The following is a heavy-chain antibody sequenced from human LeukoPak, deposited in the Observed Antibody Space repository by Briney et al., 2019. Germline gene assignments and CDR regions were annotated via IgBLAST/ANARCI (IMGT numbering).Heavy chain of an antibody. CDR3: ARDGWNDRMRVGWFDP. CDR2: TNPNSGGT. D-gene: IGHD1-1*01. V-gene: IGHV1-2*02. Sequence: ASVKVSCKASGYTFSGYYMHWVRQAPGQGLEWMGWTNPNSGGTNYAQKFQGRVTMTRDTSISTVYMELSRLRSDDTAVYYCARDGWNDRMRVGWFDPWGQGILVTVSS. CDR1: GYTFSGYY. J-gene: IGHJ5*02.